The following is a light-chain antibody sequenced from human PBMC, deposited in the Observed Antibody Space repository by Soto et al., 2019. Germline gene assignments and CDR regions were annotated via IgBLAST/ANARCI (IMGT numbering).Light chain of an antibody. CDR1: QTISTN. CDR2: SAS. CDR3: QQYNKWPNT. J-gene: IGKJ2*01. V-gene: IGKV3-15*01. Sequence: EVVMTQSPVTLSVSPGESAALSCRASQTISTNLAWYQQKPGQAPRLLIYSASSRATGLPARFSGSGSGTEFTLTISSLESEDLGVYYCQQYNKWPNTFGPGTRLEMK.